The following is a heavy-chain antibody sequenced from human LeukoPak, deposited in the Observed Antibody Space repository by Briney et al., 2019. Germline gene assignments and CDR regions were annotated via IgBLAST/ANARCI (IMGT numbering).Heavy chain of an antibody. Sequence: GGSLRLSCAASGFTFSTYWMAWVRLAPGKGLEWVANIKGDESARHQADSVKGRFTISRDNAKKSVYLQMSSLRGEDTAVYYCARDVGGSLDYWGQGTLVTVSS. D-gene: IGHD1-26*01. CDR3: ARDVGGSLDY. J-gene: IGHJ4*02. CDR1: GFTFSTYW. CDR2: IKGDESAR. V-gene: IGHV3-7*01.